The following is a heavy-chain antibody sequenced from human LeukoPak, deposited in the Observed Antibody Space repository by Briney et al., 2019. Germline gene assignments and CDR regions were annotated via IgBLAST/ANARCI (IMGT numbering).Heavy chain of an antibody. J-gene: IGHJ5*02. CDR3: ARDRDSSGYYVS. V-gene: IGHV3-21*01. CDR1: GFTFSSYS. D-gene: IGHD3-22*01. CDR2: ISSSSSYI. Sequence: PGGSLRLSCAASGFTFSSYSMNWVRQAPGKGLEWVSSISSSSSYIYYADSVKGRFTISRDNAKNSLYLQMNSLRAEDTAVYYCARDRDSSGYYVSWGRGTLVTVSS.